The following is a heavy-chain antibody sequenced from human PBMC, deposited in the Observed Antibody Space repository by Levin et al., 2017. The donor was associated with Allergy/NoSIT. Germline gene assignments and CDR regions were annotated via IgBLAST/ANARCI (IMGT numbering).Heavy chain of an antibody. V-gene: IGHV4-34*01. CDR3: ARVTQGGPNS. D-gene: IGHD2/OR15-2a*01. CDR2: INHSGST. CDR1: GGSFSGYY. Sequence: SETLSLTCAVYGGSFSGYYWSWIRQPPGKGLEWIGEINHSGSTNYNPSLKSRVTISVDTSKNQFSLKLSSVTAADTAVYYCARVTQGGPNSWGQGTLVTVSS. J-gene: IGHJ4*02.